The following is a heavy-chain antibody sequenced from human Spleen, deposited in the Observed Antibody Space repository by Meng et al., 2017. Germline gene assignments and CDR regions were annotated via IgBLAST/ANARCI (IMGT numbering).Heavy chain of an antibody. CDR3: VKDTTYDFGGNSYFRH. CDR1: GLTFSSYW. Sequence: GESLKISCAASGLTFSSYWMSWVRQVPGKGLEWVASIKQDGSEKYYVDSVKGRFTISRDNAKNSVYLQMDSLRPEDTALYYCVKDTTYDFGGNSYFRHWGQGTLVTVSS. D-gene: IGHD4-23*01. CDR2: IKQDGSEK. J-gene: IGHJ1*01. V-gene: IGHV3-7*03.